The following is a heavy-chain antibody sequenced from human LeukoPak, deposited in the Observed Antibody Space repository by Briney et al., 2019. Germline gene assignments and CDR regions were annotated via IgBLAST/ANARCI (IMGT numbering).Heavy chain of an antibody. CDR1: GGSIGSGDYY. CDR2: IYYSGST. J-gene: IGHJ5*02. CDR3: ARVRGVTDWFDP. Sequence: PSQTLSLTCTVSGGSIGSGDYYWSWIRQPPGKGLEWIGYIYYSGSTYYNPSLKSRVTISVDTSKNQFSLKLSSVTAADTAVYYCARVRGVTDWFDPWGQGTLVTVSS. V-gene: IGHV4-30-4*08. D-gene: IGHD2-21*02.